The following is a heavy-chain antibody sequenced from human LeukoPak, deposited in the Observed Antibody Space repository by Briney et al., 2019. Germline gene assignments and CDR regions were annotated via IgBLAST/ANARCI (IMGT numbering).Heavy chain of an antibody. CDR2: LYDTGMT. J-gene: IGHJ3*02. Sequence: SETLSLTCTVSGGSISVYHWGWIRQPPGKGLEWIGYLYDTGMTNYSPSLKSRVTISVDTSNNQISLKLTSVTAADTAIYFCAKEGMGSEATTADGAFDIWGQGTTVIVSS. CDR1: GGSISVYH. V-gene: IGHV4-4*08. CDR3: AKEGMGSEATTADGAFDI. D-gene: IGHD1-26*01.